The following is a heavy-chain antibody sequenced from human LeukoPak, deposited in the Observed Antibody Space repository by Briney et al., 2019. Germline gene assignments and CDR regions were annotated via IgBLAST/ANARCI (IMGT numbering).Heavy chain of an antibody. CDR1: DGSFSGYY. CDR2: INHSGST. CDR3: ARGWAALTNDAFDI. J-gene: IGHJ3*02. Sequence: PSETLSLTCAVDDGSFSGYYWSWIRQPPGKGLEWIGEINHSGSTNYNPSLKSRVTISVDTSKNQFSLKLSSVTAADTAVYYCARGWAALTNDAFDIWGQGTMVTLSS. V-gene: IGHV4-34*01. D-gene: IGHD1-14*01.